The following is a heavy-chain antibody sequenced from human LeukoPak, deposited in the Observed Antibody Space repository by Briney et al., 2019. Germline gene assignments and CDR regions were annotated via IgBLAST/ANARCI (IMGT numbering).Heavy chain of an antibody. D-gene: IGHD6-19*01. J-gene: IGHJ4*02. CDR2: IRYDGSNK. CDR3: AKDLGPVAINGGDY. Sequence: PGGSLRLSCAASGFTFSSYGMHWVRKAPGRGLEWVAFIRYDGSNKYYADSVKRRFTISRENSKNTLYLQTNSLRPDDTAVYYCAKDLGPVAINGGDYWGQGTLVTVSS. V-gene: IGHV3-30*02. CDR1: GFTFSSYG.